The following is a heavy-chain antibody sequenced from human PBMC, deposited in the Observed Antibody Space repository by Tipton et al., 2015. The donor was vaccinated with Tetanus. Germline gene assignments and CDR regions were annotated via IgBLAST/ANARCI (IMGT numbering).Heavy chain of an antibody. CDR3: ARDQGGGRVGRVNGFDP. V-gene: IGHV4-31*03. CDR1: GGSISRCCYF. D-gene: IGHD3-16*01. CDR2: TYYSGSN. J-gene: IGHJ5*02. Sequence: TLSLTCTVSGGSISRCCYFWNWLPPYPGQGLVWIGYTYYSGSNYYTPSLKSRVAISADTSENPFFLKLSSVTAAATAVYYCARDQGGGRVGRVNGFDPWGQGALVTVSS.